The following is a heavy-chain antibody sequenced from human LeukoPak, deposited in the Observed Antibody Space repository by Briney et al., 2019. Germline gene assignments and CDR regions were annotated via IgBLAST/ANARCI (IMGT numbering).Heavy chain of an antibody. V-gene: IGHV3-30-3*01. CDR1: GFTFSSYA. CDR2: ISYDGSNK. CDR3: ATVTDFRFDY. Sequence: GGSLRLSCAASGFTFSSYAMHWVRQAPGKGLEWVAVISYDGSNKYYADSVKGRFTISRDNSKNTLYLQMNSLRAEDTAVFYCATVTDFRFDYWGQGTLVTVSS. J-gene: IGHJ4*02. D-gene: IGHD1-20*01.